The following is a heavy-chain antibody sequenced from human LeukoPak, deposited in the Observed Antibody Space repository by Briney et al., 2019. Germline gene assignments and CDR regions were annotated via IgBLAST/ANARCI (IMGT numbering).Heavy chain of an antibody. CDR1: GGSISSGDYY. CDR2: IYYRGTT. V-gene: IGHV4-30-4*08. CDR3: ARDIYYHFYMDV. J-gene: IGHJ6*03. Sequence: SETLSLTCTVSGGSISSGDYYWIWIRQPPGKSLEWIGYIYYRGTTYYNPSLKSRVTLSVDTSKNQFSLKLSSVTAADTAVYYCARDIYYHFYMDVWGKGTTVTVSS.